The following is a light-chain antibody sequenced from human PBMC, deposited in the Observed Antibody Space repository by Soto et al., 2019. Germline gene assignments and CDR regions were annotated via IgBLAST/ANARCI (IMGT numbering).Light chain of an antibody. Sequence: AIRMTQSPSSPSASTGDRVTITCRASQGISSYLAWYQQKPGKAPKLLIYAASTLQSGVPSRFSGSGSGTDFTLTISCLQSEDFATYLCQQCYSSPRTFGQGTKV. V-gene: IGKV1-8*01. J-gene: IGKJ1*01. CDR3: QQCYSSPRT. CDR1: QGISSY. CDR2: AAS.